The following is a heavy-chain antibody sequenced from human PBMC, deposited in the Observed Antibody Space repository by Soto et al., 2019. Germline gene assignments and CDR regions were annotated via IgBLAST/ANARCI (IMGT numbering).Heavy chain of an antibody. V-gene: IGHV4-59*12. CDR2: IYYSGST. J-gene: IGHJ5*02. Sequence: SETLSLTCTVSGGSISSCYWSWIRQPPGKGLEWIGYIYYSGSTNYNPSLKSRVTISVDTSKNQFSLKVSSVTAADTAVYYCARETYGDYVGYFDPWGQGIQVTVSS. D-gene: IGHD4-17*01. CDR3: ARETYGDYVGYFDP. CDR1: GGSISSCY.